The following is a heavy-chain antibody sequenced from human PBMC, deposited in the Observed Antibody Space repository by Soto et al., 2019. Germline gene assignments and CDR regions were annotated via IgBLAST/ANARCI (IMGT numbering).Heavy chain of an antibody. CDR3: ARPSGYYDTGGYYGAFYYYGMDV. CDR1: GFTFSDYD. Sequence: EVQLVESGGILVQPGGSLRLSCAASGFTFSDYDMNWVRQAPGKGLEWISYISSSSSTIYYADSVKGRFTISRDNAENSLFLQMNSLRDDDTAVYYCARPSGYYDTGGYYGAFYYYGMDVWGQGTTVTVSS. D-gene: IGHD3-22*01. V-gene: IGHV3-48*02. J-gene: IGHJ6*02. CDR2: ISSSSSTI.